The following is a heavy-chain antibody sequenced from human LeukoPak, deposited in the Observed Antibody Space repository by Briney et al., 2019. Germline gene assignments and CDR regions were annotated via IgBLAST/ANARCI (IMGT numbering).Heavy chain of an antibody. CDR2: ISGSGGST. V-gene: IGHV3-23*01. CDR3: ARTAESGGFYYHGMDV. J-gene: IGHJ6*02. D-gene: IGHD3-16*01. Sequence: GGSLRLSCAASGFTFSSYAMSWVRQAPGKGLEWVSAISGSGGSTYYADSVKGRFTISRDNSKNTLYLQMNSLRAEDTAVYYCARTAESGGFYYHGMDVWGQGTTVTVSS. CDR1: GFTFSSYA.